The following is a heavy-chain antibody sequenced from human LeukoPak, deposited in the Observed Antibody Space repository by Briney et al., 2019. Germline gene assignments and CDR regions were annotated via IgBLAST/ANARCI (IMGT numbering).Heavy chain of an antibody. J-gene: IGHJ4*02. CDR3: ARGNSWNLSFDY. CDR2: IYKTGTT. V-gene: IGHV4-59*12. D-gene: IGHD1-20*01. Sequence: GSLRLSCVGSGFTFSNYLMNWVRQAPGKGLEWIGYIYKTGTTNYNPSLKSRVTMSVGRSQNQFSLKLTSVTAADTAVYYCARGNSWNLSFDYWGQGTLVTVSS. CDR1: GFTFSNYL.